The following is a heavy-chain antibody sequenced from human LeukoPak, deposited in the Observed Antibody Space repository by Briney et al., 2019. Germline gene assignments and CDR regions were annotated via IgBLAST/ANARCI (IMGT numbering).Heavy chain of an antibody. CDR1: GFSLSSYW. CDR2: IKQDGSEK. V-gene: IGHV3-7*01. J-gene: IGHJ4*02. Sequence: GGSLRLSCAASGFSLSSYWMSWVRQAPGKGLEWVANIKQDGSEKYYVDSVKGRFTISRDNAKNSLYLQMNSLRAEDTAVYYCVGHSDYWGQGTLVTVSS. D-gene: IGHD3-16*01. CDR3: VGHSDY.